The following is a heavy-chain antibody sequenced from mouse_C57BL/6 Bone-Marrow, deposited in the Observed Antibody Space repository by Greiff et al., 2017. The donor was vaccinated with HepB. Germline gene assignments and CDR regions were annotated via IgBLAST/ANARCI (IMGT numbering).Heavy chain of an antibody. CDR3: ARGTTVVARDY. CDR2: ISYDGSN. V-gene: IGHV3-6*01. D-gene: IGHD1-1*01. J-gene: IGHJ2*01. Sequence: EVQLQESGPGLVKPSQSLSLTCSVTGYSITSGYYWHWIRQFPGNKLEWMGYISYDGSNNYNPSLKNRISITRDTSKNQLFLKLNSVTTEDTATYYCARGTTVVARDYWGQGTTLTVSS. CDR1: GYSITSGYY.